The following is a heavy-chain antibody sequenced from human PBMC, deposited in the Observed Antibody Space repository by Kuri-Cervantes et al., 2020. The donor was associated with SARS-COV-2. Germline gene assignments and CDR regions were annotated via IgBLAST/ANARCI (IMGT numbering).Heavy chain of an antibody. D-gene: IGHD3/OR15-3a*01. Sequence: SVKVSCKTSGGTFSSYAISWVRQAPGQGLEWRGGIIPVFGTANYAQKFQGRVTITADESTSTAYMELNSLRSEDTAVYYCANYYDFSDYPTYNWFDPWGQGTLVTVSS. CDR2: IIPVFGTA. J-gene: IGHJ5*02. CDR1: GGTFSSYA. V-gene: IGHV1-69*13. CDR3: ANYYDFSDYPTYNWFDP.